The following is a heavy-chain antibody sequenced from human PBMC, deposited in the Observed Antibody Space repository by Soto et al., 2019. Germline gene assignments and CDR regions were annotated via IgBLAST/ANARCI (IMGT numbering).Heavy chain of an antibody. CDR1: GGSISCYY. D-gene: IGHD4-17*01. V-gene: IGHV4-59*08. J-gene: IGHJ4*02. CDR2: IYYSGST. Sequence: SETLSLTCTVSGGSISCYYWSWIRQSPGKGLEWIGYIYYSGSTNYNPSLKSRVTISVDTSKNQFSLKLSSVTAADTAVYYCARRYGSSFDYWGQGTLVTVSS. CDR3: ARRYGSSFDY.